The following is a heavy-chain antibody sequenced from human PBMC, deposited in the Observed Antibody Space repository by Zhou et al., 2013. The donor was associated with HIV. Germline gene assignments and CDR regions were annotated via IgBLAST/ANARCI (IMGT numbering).Heavy chain of an antibody. V-gene: IGHV1-2*02. CDR1: GYTFSGYY. CDR3: ARDPIQLEPFRFDP. J-gene: IGHJ5*02. D-gene: IGHD1-1*01. CDR2: INPNSGAT. Sequence: QVQLVQSGAEVKKPGASVKVSCKASGYTFSGYYLHWVRQAPGQGLEYMGWINPNSGATEYAQNFQGRVTMTRDTSISTAYMELKSLKSDDTAVYYCARDPIQLEPFRFDPWGQGTLVTVSS.